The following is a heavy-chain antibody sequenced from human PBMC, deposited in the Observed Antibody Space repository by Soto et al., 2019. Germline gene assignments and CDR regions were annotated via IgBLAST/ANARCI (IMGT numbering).Heavy chain of an antibody. CDR1: GGSISSGGYY. Sequence: QVQLQESGPGLVKPSQTLSLTCTVSGGSISSGGYYWSWIRQHPGKGLEWIGYIYYSGSTYYNASLKSRVTISVDTSKNPFSLKLSSVTAADTAVYYCARESNCYGMDVWGQGTTVTVSS. V-gene: IGHV4-31*03. J-gene: IGHJ6*02. CDR2: IYYSGST. CDR3: ARESNCYGMDV.